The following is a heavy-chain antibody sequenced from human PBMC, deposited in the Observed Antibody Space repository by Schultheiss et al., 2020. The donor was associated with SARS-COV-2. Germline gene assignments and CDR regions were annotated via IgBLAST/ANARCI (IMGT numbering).Heavy chain of an antibody. J-gene: IGHJ4*02. CDR3: AREEAAAADFDY. CDR1: GFTFSNAW. CDR2: ISYDGSNK. D-gene: IGHD2-2*01. V-gene: IGHV3-30*03. Sequence: SCAASGFTFSNAWMTWVRQAPGKGLEWVAVISYDGSNKYYADSVKGRFTISRDNAKNSLYLQMNSLRAEDTAVYYCAREEAAAADFDYWGQGTLVTVSS.